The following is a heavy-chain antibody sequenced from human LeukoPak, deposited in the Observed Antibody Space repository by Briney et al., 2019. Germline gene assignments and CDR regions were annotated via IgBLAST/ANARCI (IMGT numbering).Heavy chain of an antibody. CDR1: GYTFTSYG. CDR2: ISAYNGNT. J-gene: IGHJ4*02. CDR3: AREEKWLVDY. V-gene: IGHV1-18*01. D-gene: IGHD6-19*01. Sequence: ASVKVPCKASGYTFTSYGISWGRQAPGQGVEGMGWISAYNGNTNYAQKLQGRVTMTTDTSTSTAYMELRSLRSDDTAVYYCAREEKWLVDYWGQGTLVTVSS.